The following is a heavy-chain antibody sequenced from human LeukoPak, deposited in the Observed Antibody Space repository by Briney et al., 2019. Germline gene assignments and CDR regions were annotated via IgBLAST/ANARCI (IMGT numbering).Heavy chain of an antibody. J-gene: IGHJ4*02. CDR3: ARSPAYCGGDCPIDY. CDR2: INSDGSST. D-gene: IGHD2-21*02. Sequence: GGSLRLSCAASGFTFSSYWMHWVRQAPGKGLVWVSRINSDGSSTSYADSVKGRFTISRDNAKNTLYLQMNSLRAEDTAVYYCARSPAYCGGDCPIDYWSQGTLVTVSS. CDR1: GFTFSSYW. V-gene: IGHV3-74*01.